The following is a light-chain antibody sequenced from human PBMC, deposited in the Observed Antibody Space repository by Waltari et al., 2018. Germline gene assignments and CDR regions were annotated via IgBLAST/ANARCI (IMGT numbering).Light chain of an antibody. V-gene: IGLV2-14*03. CDR1: SSDVGAYNY. CDR2: DVS. J-gene: IGLJ2*01. CDR3: NSYTRANTRV. Sequence: QSALTQPASVSGSPGQSITISCTGTSSDVGAYNYVSWYQQYPGKAPKLMIFDVSNWPSGVSNRFSGSKSGNTASLTISGLQAEDEADYYCNSYTRANTRVFGGGTKLTVL.